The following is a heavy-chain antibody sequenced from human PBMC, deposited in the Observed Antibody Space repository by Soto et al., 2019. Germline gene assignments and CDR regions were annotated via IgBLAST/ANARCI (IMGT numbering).Heavy chain of an antibody. CDR2: IDTAVHT. CDR1: GFKFSTYE. J-gene: IGHJ6*02. V-gene: IGHV3-13*01. Sequence: PGGSLRLSCAASGFKFSTYEMHWVRQATGKGLEWVSVIDTAVHTYYSGSVKGRFTISRENAENSLYLQMNSLTAGDTAVYYCATALYCGSGSYTDFHGMDVWVQGSAVTVPS. D-gene: IGHD3-10*01. CDR3: ATALYCGSGSYTDFHGMDV.